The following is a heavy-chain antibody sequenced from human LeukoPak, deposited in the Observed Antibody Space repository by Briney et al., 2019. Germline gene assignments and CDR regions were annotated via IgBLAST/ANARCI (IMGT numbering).Heavy chain of an antibody. CDR2: IYYSGST. CDR3: ARTTNYYYYMDV. V-gene: IGHV4-59*11. Sequence: SETLSLTCTVSGGSISSHYWSWIRQPPGKGLERIGYIYYSGSTNYNPSLKSRVTISVDTSKNQFSLKLSSVTAADTAVYYCARTTNYYYYMDVWGKGTTVTVSS. CDR1: GGSISSHY. D-gene: IGHD4-17*01. J-gene: IGHJ6*03.